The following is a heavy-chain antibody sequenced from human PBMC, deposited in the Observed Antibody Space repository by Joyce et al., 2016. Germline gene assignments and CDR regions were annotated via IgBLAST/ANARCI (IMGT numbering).Heavy chain of an antibody. CDR2: IHPSGSI. Sequence: QVQFQPWGAGLLKPSETLSLTCAVYGGSLSDFYWNWIRQPPGKGLEGIGAIHPSGSIHYNPTLLNRVTISVDTSNNQFFLKMSSVTAADTAVYYCARGPDQMKQGYWGQGTLVTVSS. D-gene: IGHD5-24*01. CDR3: ARGPDQMKQGY. CDR1: GGSLSDFY. V-gene: IGHV4-34*01. J-gene: IGHJ4*02.